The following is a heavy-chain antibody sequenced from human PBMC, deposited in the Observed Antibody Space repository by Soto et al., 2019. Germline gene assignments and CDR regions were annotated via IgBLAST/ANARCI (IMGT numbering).Heavy chain of an antibody. CDR3: ARQYSGSYHFDY. J-gene: IGHJ4*02. CDR2: IIPIFGTA. V-gene: IGHV1-69*13. Sequence: SVKVSCKASGYTFTNYGISWVRQAPGQGLEWMGGIIPIFGTANYAQKFQGRVTITADESTSTAYMEPSSLRSEDTAVYYCARQYSGSYHFDYWGQGTLVTVSS. CDR1: GYTFTNYG. D-gene: IGHD1-26*01.